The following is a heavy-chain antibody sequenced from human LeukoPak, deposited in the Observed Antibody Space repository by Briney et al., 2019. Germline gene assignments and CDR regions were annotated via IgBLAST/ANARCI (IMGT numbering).Heavy chain of an antibody. V-gene: IGHV1-18*01. Sequence: ASVKVSCKASGYTFTNYVINWVRQAPGQGLECMGWISAYKGDTNYAQKLQGRVTMTTGTSTSTAYMELRSLRSDDTAVYYCARDRGYSGSRKFDPWGQGTLVTVSS. CDR2: ISAYKGDT. J-gene: IGHJ5*02. CDR1: GYTFTNYV. D-gene: IGHD1-26*01. CDR3: ARDRGYSGSRKFDP.